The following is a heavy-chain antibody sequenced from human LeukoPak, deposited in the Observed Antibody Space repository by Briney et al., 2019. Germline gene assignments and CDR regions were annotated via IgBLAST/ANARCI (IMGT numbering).Heavy chain of an antibody. CDR1: GASISRNTYY. CDR3: ARTPFIRCLFDY. Sequence: SETLSLTCSVSGASISRNTYYWSWIRQHPGKGLEWIGYIYYSGSTYYNPSPKSRVTISVDTSKNQFSLKLSSVTAADTAVYYCARTPFIRCLFDYWGQGTLVTVSS. D-gene: IGHD2-15*01. CDR2: IYYSGST. V-gene: IGHV4-31*03. J-gene: IGHJ4*02.